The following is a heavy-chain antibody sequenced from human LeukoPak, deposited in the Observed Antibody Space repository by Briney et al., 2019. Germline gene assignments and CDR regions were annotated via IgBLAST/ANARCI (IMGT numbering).Heavy chain of an antibody. V-gene: IGHV1-2*02. CDR3: ARRTGGWLQYYFDY. D-gene: IGHD5-24*01. CDR2: INPNSGGT. Sequence: ASVKVSCKASGYTFTGYYMHWVRQAPGQGLEWMGWINPNSGGTNYAQKFQGRVTMTRDTSISTAYMELSRLRSDDTAVYYCARRTGGWLQYYFDYWGQGTLVTVSS. CDR1: GYTFTGYY. J-gene: IGHJ4*02.